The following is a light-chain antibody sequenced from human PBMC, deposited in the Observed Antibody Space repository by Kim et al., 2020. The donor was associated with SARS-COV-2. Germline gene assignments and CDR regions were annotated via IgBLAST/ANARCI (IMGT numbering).Light chain of an antibody. CDR2: LGS. CDR3: MQAVEIPLT. V-gene: IGKV2-28*01. J-gene: IGKJ4*01. CDR1: QSLLHGLGYHY. Sequence: DIVMTQSPLSLSVTPGEPASISCRSSQSLLHGLGYHYLDWFLQKPGQSPQLLIYLGSSRASGVPDRFIGSGSGTNFTLKISRVEAEDVGVYYCMQAVEIPLTFGGGTKVDIK.